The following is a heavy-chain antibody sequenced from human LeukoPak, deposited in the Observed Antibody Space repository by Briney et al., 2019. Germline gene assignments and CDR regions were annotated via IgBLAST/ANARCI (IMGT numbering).Heavy chain of an antibody. Sequence: GGSLRLSCAASGFTFSSYAMSWVRQAPGKGLEWVSAISGSGGSTYYADSVKGRFTISRDNSKNTLYLQMNSLRAEDTAVYYCAKVNPRYYDSTGSWFDPWGQGTLVTVSS. D-gene: IGHD3-22*01. V-gene: IGHV3-23*01. CDR1: GFTFSSYA. CDR3: AKVNPRYYDSTGSWFDP. CDR2: ISGSGGST. J-gene: IGHJ5*02.